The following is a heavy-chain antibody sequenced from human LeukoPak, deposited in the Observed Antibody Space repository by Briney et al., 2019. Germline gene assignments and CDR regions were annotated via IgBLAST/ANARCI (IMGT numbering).Heavy chain of an antibody. Sequence: ASVKVSCKASGYTFSDYYMHWVRQAPGQGLEWMGVINPSGGSTRYAQKFQGRVTMTRDMSTSTVDMELSSLRSEDTAVYYCTRGGDMIRYWGQGTLVTVSS. CDR2: INPSGGST. D-gene: IGHD2-21*01. CDR3: TRGGDMIRY. CDR1: GYTFSDYY. J-gene: IGHJ4*02. V-gene: IGHV1-46*01.